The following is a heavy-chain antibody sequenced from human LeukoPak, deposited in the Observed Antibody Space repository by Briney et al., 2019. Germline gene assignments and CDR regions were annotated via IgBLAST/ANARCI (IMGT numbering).Heavy chain of an antibody. J-gene: IGHJ6*03. CDR1: GFTFSSYW. CDR3: ARAPGYSSSWYLLYYYYYYMDV. CDR2: IKQDGSEK. D-gene: IGHD6-13*01. Sequence: GRSLRLSCAASGFTFSSYWMSWVRQAPGKGLEWVANIKQDGSEKYYVDSVKGRFTISRDNAKNSLYLQMNSLRAEDTAVYYCARAPGYSSSWYLLYYYYYYMDVWGKGTTVTVSS. V-gene: IGHV3-7*01.